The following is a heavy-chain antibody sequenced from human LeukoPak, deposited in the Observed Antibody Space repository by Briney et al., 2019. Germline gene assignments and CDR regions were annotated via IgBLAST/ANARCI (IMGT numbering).Heavy chain of an antibody. J-gene: IGHJ4*02. CDR3: WVAATSVDY. Sequence: SVKVSCKASGGTFSSYNISWVREAPGQGLEWMGRIIPILGIANYAQKFQGRVTITADKSTSTAYMELSSLRSEDTAVYYCWVAATSVDYWGQGTLVTVSS. CDR1: GGTFSSYN. CDR2: IIPILGIA. D-gene: IGHD2-15*01. V-gene: IGHV1-69*02.